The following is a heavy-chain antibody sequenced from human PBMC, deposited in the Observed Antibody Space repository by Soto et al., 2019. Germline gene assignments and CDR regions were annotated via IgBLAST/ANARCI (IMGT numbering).Heavy chain of an antibody. Sequence: GESLKISCKGSGYSFTNYWIGWVRQMPGKGLEWMGIIYPDDSDTKYSPSFQGQVTISADKSISTAYLQWSSLKASDTAMYYCARRGRLAAAEEGYYYGMGVWGQGTTVTVSS. CDR2: IYPDDSDT. D-gene: IGHD6-13*01. V-gene: IGHV5-51*01. J-gene: IGHJ6*02. CDR3: ARRGRLAAAEEGYYYGMGV. CDR1: GYSFTNYW.